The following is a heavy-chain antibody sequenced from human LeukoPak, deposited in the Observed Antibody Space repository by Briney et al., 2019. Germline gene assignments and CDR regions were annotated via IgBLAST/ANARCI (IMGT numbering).Heavy chain of an antibody. CDR2: INPSDSDT. CDR3: ASPGGSYYHDSSGYYLGY. V-gene: IGHV5-10-1*01. J-gene: IGHJ4*02. D-gene: IGHD3-22*01. Sequence: GESLKISCKDSGYSFSNYWTNWVRQMPGKGLEWMGRINPSDSDTNYSPSFQGHVTISADKSISTAYLQWTSLKASDTAMYYCASPGGSYYHDSSGYYLGYWGQGTLVTVSS. CDR1: GYSFSNYW.